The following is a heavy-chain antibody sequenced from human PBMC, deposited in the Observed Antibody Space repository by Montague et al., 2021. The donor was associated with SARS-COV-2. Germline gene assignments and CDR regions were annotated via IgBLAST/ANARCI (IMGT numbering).Heavy chain of an antibody. CDR2: IKPDGTST. Sequence: SLRLSCAASGFTFRSYWMHWVRQVPGRGPVWVSRIKPDGTSTNYAASVKGRFTISRDNAKNTLSLQMNNLRAEDTAVYYCVRPLWFGDSDYFFEYWGQGTLVTVSS. D-gene: IGHD3-10*01. V-gene: IGHV3-74*01. J-gene: IGHJ4*02. CDR1: GFTFRSYW. CDR3: VRPLWFGDSDYFFEY.